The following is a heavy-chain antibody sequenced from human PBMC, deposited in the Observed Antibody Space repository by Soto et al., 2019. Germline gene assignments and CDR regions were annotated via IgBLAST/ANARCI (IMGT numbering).Heavy chain of an antibody. D-gene: IGHD3-9*01. CDR2: IHGGGST. V-gene: IGHV3-53*01. J-gene: IGHJ4*02. Sequence: VQLVESGGGLIQPGGSLRLSCAASGFSVSNNHMTWIRQTAGKGLELVSFIHGGGSTSYADSVKGRFTISRDNSKNTLYLQMDRLRAEDTAIYYCAGSLTTAASLEYWGQGTLVTVSS. CDR3: AGSLTTAASLEY. CDR1: GFSVSNNH.